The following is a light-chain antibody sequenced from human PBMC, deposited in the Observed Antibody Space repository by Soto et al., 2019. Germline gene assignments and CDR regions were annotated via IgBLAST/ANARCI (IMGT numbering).Light chain of an antibody. Sequence: QVTQSPSSLSASVGSRVTITCPASQDIRNDLGWYQQKPGMAPRFLIYAASNLQSGVPSRFSGSGSGTDFTLTISSLQPEDFATYYCVQHYNYPPTFGQGTKVDIK. CDR3: VQHYNYPPT. CDR1: QDIRND. J-gene: IGKJ1*01. CDR2: AAS. V-gene: IGKV1-6*01.